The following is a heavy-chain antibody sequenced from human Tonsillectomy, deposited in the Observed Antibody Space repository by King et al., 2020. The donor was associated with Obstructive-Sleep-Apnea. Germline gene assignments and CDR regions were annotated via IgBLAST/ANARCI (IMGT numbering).Heavy chain of an antibody. J-gene: IGHJ4*02. CDR1: GGSISSYY. D-gene: IGHD2-21*02. CDR3: ARNLAYCGGYCYPGVVDY. V-gene: IGHV4-59*01. CDR2: IYYSGST. Sequence: VQLQESGPGLVKPSETLSLTCTVSGGSISSYYWSWIRQPPGKGLEWIGYIYYSGSTNYNPSLKSRVTISVDTSKNQFSLKLSSVTAADTAVYYCARNLAYCGGYCYPGVVDYWGQGTLVTVSS.